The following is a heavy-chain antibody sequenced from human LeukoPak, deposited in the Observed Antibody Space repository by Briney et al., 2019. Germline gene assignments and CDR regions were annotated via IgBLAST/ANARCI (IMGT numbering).Heavy chain of an antibody. CDR2: VSSNGGST. D-gene: IGHD3-22*01. J-gene: IGHJ4*02. CDR3: VRVIYDSSAYYYDY. Sequence: GGSLRLSCSASEFTFSDYTMHWVRQAPGKGLQYVSAVSSNGGSTYYADSLKARFTISEDNSKNTLYLEMSSLRVDDTAVYYCVRVIYDSSAYYYDYWGQGTLVTVSS. CDR1: EFTFSDYT. V-gene: IGHV3-64D*09.